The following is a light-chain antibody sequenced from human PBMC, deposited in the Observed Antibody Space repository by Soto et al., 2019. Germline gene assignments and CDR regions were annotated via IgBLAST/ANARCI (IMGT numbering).Light chain of an antibody. CDR2: GAS. CDR3: QQRYNWPLT. J-gene: IGKJ4*01. Sequence: EIVLTQSPASLSLSPGERATLSCRASQSVSRNLAWYQQKPGQAPRLLIYGASNRATGIPARFGGSGSGTDFTLTISSLEPEAFAVYYCQQRYNWPLTFGGGTKVEI. V-gene: IGKV3-11*01. CDR1: QSVSRN.